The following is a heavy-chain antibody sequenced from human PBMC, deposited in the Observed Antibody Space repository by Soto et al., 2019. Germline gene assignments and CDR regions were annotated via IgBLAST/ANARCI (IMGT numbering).Heavy chain of an antibody. CDR2: IFYSGST. V-gene: IGHV4-39*01. CDR3: VRRSDSALDY. Sequence: PSXTLSLTCTVSGGSISGSNYYWGLIRQPPGKGLEYIGTIFYSGSTNYNPSLKSRVTMSVDTSKNQFSLKLNSVSAADTAMYYCVRRSDSALDYWGQGTLVTVSS. CDR1: GGSISGSNYY. D-gene: IGHD3-22*01. J-gene: IGHJ4*01.